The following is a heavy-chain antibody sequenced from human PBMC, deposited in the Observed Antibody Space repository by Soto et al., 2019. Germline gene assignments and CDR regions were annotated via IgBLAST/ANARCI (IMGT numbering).Heavy chain of an antibody. CDR2: IIPIFGTA. CDR3: ARDLIAARRRVFYYYGMDV. Sequence: QVQLVQSGAEVKKPGSSVKVSCKASGGTFTTYAISWVRQAPGPGLEWMGGIIPIFGTANYAQKFQGRVTINADESTSTAYMELSSLRSEDTAVYYCARDLIAARRRVFYYYGMDVWGQGTTVTVSS. D-gene: IGHD6-6*01. CDR1: GGTFTTYA. V-gene: IGHV1-69*01. J-gene: IGHJ6*02.